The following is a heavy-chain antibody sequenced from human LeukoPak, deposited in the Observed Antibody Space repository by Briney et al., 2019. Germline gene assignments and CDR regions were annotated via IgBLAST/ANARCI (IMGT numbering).Heavy chain of an antibody. J-gene: IGHJ6*02. CDR3: ARQTGTPFGGYYGMDV. D-gene: IGHD1-1*01. Sequence: SVKVSCKASGYTFTSYGISWVRQAPGQGLEWMGWISAYNGNTNYAQKLQGRVTMTTDTSTSTAYMELRSLRSDDTAVYYCARQTGTPFGGYYGMDVWGQGTTVTVSS. V-gene: IGHV1-18*01. CDR2: ISAYNGNT. CDR1: GYTFTSYG.